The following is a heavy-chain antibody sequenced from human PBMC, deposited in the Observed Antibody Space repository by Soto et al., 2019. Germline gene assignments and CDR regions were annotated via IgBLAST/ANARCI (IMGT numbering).Heavy chain of an antibody. V-gene: IGHV1-3*01. CDR1: EINYNTYA. J-gene: IGHJ4*02. D-gene: IGHD5-12*01. Sequence: QVQLVQSGAEMKKPGASVKLSCKTSEINYNTYAIHWVRQAPGQGLEWMGWINAGNGDTRYSQNFQGRVTLTRDTSASTVYMDLDSLKSEDTGVYYCARAISGYVTWGQGTLGTVSS. CDR2: INAGNGDT. CDR3: ARAISGYVT.